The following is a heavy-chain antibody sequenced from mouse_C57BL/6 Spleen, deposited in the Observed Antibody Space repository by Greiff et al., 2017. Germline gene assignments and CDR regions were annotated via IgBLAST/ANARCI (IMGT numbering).Heavy chain of an antibody. Sequence: DVHLVESGGGLVKPGGSLKLSCAASGFTFSDYGMHWVRQAPEKGLEWVAYISSGSSTIYYADTVKGRFTISRDNAKNTLFLQMTSLRSEDTAMYYCARPTTVVAFDYWGQGTTLTVSS. CDR1: GFTFSDYG. J-gene: IGHJ2*01. D-gene: IGHD1-1*01. V-gene: IGHV5-17*01. CDR3: ARPTTVVAFDY. CDR2: ISSGSSTI.